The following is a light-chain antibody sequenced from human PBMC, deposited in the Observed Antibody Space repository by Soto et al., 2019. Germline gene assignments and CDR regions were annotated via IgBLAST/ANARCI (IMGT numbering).Light chain of an antibody. CDR1: SSDVGGYTY. J-gene: IGLJ1*01. CDR2: GVN. CDR3: CSYAGTPYV. V-gene: IGLV2-11*01. Sequence: QSALTQPRSVSGSPGQAVTICCTGTSSDVGGYTYVSWYQQHPGKAPKLIIYGVNKRPSGVPDRFSGSKSGNAASLTISGLQAEDEADYYCCSYAGTPYVFGSGTKVTVL.